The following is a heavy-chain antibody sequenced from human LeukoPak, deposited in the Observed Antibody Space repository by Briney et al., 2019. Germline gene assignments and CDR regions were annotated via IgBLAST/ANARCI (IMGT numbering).Heavy chain of an antibody. Sequence: GGSLRLSCAASGFTFSSYEMNWVRQAPGKGLEWVSYISSSGSTIYYADSVKGRFTISRDNAKNSLYLQMNSLRAEDTAVYYCAKVYDSSGYYYFGDYWGQGTLVTVSS. CDR1: GFTFSSYE. J-gene: IGHJ4*02. V-gene: IGHV3-48*03. CDR2: ISSSGSTI. D-gene: IGHD3-22*01. CDR3: AKVYDSSGYYYFGDY.